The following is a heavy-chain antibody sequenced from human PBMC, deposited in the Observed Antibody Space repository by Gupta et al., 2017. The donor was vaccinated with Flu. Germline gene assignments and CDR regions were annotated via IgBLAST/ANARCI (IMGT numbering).Heavy chain of an antibody. D-gene: IGHD1-1*01. CDR1: SGYS. CDR2: ISHTGVNT. V-gene: IGHV3-23*01. J-gene: IGHJ3*02. CDR3: VKAVLGNEIDGFDI. Sequence: SGYSMDWVRQAPGKGVELVAGISHTGVNTYYGDSVKGRFTISRDNSRDTVFLQMNSLSADDTALYYCVKAVLGNEIDGFDIWGQGTMVSVSS.